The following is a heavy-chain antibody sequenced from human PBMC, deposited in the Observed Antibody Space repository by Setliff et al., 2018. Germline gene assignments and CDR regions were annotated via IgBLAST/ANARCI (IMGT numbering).Heavy chain of an antibody. V-gene: IGHV1-46*01. J-gene: IGHJ1*01. CDR3: ARAHCIGGYCYYGYFQY. CDR2: INPSGGYT. D-gene: IGHD2-21*02. Sequence: ASVKVSCKASGYTFTNNYIHWARQAPGQGLEWLGLINPSGGYTNYAQKFQDRITLTRDTPTNTLYMELGSLRSEDTAVHFCARAHCIGGYCYYGYFQYWGQGTLVTVSS. CDR1: GYTFTNNY.